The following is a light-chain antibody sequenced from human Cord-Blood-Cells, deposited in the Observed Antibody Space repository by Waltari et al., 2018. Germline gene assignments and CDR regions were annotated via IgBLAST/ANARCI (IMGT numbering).Light chain of an antibody. CDR3: RPSYSTPWT. CDR1: QSISSY. Sequence: DIQMTQSPSSLSASVGDRVTITCRASQSISSYLNWYQQKPGKAPKLLIYAASRLQSGFPSMFSGGGAGTDFTLTISSLQPESIATYYCRPSYSTPWTFGQGSKVEIK. J-gene: IGKJ1*01. V-gene: IGKV1-39*01. CDR2: AAS.